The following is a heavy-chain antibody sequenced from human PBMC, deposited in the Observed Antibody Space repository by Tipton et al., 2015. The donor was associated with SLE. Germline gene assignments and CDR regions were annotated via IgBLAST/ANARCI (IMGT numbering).Heavy chain of an antibody. V-gene: IGHV3-21*01. CDR3: ARELYSGYDFDY. CDR1: GFTFSSYS. Sequence: GSLRLSCAASGFTFSSYSMNWVRQAPGKGLEWVSSISSSSSYIYYADSVKGRFTISRDNAKNSLYLQMNSLRAEDTAVYYCARELYSGYDFDYWGQGTLVTVSS. CDR2: ISSSSSYI. D-gene: IGHD5-12*01. J-gene: IGHJ4*02.